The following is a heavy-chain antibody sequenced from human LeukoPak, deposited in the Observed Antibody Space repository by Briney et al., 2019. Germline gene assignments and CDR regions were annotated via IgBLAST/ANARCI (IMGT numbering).Heavy chain of an antibody. CDR1: GGSISSSSHY. D-gene: IGHD3-22*01. CDR2: IYYSGST. Sequence: SETLSLTCTVSGGSISSSSHYWGWIRQPPGKGLEWIGSIYYSGSTYYNPSLKSRLTISVDTSKNQFSLKLSSVTAADTAVYYCARHGDTTGYYPGYFDYWGQGTLVTVSS. J-gene: IGHJ4*02. V-gene: IGHV4-39*01. CDR3: ARHGDTTGYYPGYFDY.